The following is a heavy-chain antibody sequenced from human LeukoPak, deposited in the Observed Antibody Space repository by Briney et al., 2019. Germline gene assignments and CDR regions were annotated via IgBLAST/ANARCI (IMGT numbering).Heavy chain of an antibody. V-gene: IGHV3-21*01. Sequence: GGSLRLSCAASGFTFSSYSMNWVRQAPGKGLEWVSSISSSSSYIYYADSVKGRFTISRDNSKNTLYLQMNSLRAEDTAVYYCARSKGYSSSWSWDYWGQGTLVTVSS. CDR3: ARSKGYSSSWSWDY. J-gene: IGHJ4*02. D-gene: IGHD6-13*01. CDR2: ISSSSSYI. CDR1: GFTFSSYS.